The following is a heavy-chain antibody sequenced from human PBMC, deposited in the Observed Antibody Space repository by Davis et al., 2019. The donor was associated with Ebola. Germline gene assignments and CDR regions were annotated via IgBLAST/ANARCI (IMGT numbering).Heavy chain of an antibody. CDR2: IYYSGST. V-gene: IGHV4-59*01. J-gene: IGHJ4*02. D-gene: IGHD6-19*01. CDR1: GGSISSYY. Sequence: MPSETLSLTCTVSGGSISSYYWSWIRQPPGKGLEWIGYIYYSGSTNYNPSLKSRVTISVDTSKNQFSLKLSSVTAADTAVYYCAKDNFILFAVESFDYWGQGTLVTVSS. CDR3: AKDNFILFAVESFDY.